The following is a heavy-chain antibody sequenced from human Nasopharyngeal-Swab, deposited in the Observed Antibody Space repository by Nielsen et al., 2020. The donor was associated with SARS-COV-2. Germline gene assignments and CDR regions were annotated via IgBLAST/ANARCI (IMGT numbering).Heavy chain of an antibody. J-gene: IGHJ2*01. CDR1: GGSISSGDYY. CDR3: ASNRYYYDSSGYYYWYFDL. CDR2: IYYSGST. Sequence: SLACTVVGGSISSGDYYWSWIRQPPGKGLEWIGYIYYSGSTYYNPSLKSRITMSVDTSKNQFSLKLSSVTAADTAVYYCASNRYYYDSSGYYYWYFDLWGRGTLVTVSS. D-gene: IGHD3-22*01. V-gene: IGHV4-30-4*01.